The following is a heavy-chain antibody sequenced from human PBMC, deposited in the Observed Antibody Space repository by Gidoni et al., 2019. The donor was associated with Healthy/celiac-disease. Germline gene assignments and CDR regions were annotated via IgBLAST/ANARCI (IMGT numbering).Heavy chain of an antibody. J-gene: IGHJ6*02. CDR3: AVPYCSSTSSCYYYYGMDV. Sequence: QVQLVESGGGVVQPGRSLRLSCSAPGFTFSSYGMLWVRQAPGKGLEWVAVISYDGSNKYYADSVKGRFTISRDNSKNTLYLQMNSLRAEDTAVYYCAVPYCSSTSSCYYYYGMDVWGQGTTVTVSS. V-gene: IGHV3-30*03. CDR1: GFTFSSYG. CDR2: ISYDGSNK. D-gene: IGHD2-2*01.